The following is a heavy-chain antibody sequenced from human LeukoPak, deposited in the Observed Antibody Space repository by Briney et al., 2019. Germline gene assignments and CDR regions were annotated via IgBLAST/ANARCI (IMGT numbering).Heavy chain of an antibody. CDR2: IYYSGST. Sequence: PSETLSLTCSASGGSISNSNYYWGWIRQPPGKGLEWIGSIYYSGSTYYNPSLKSRVTISVDTSNNQFSLKLSSVTAADTAVYYCASFRCSGGSCPDYWGQGTLVTVSS. V-gene: IGHV4-39*01. CDR1: GGSISNSNYY. J-gene: IGHJ4*02. D-gene: IGHD2-15*01. CDR3: ASFRCSGGSCPDY.